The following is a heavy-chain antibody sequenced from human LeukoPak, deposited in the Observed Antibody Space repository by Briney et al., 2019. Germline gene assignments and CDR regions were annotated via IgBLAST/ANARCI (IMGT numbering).Heavy chain of an antibody. D-gene: IGHD3-3*01. CDR3: AKDARGYDFWSGYLTPLAYYYYYMDV. CDR1: GFTFSSYG. V-gene: IGHV3-30*18. J-gene: IGHJ6*03. CDR2: ISYDGSNK. Sequence: GGSLRLSCAASGFTFSSYGMHWVRQAPGKGLEWVAVISYDGSNKYYADSVKGRFTISRDNSKNTLYLQMNSLRAEDTAVYYCAKDARGYDFWSGYLTPLAYYYYYMDVWGKGTTVTVSS.